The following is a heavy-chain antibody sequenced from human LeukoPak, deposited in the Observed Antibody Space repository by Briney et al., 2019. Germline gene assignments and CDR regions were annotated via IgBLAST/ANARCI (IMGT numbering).Heavy chain of an antibody. Sequence: ASVTVSCKASGYTFTSYDFNWVRQATGQRLEWMGWISAYNGNTNYAQKLQGRVTMTTDTSTSTAYMELRSLRSDDTAVYYCARDAVDTAMVSLFWGQGTLVTVSS. J-gene: IGHJ4*02. CDR3: ARDAVDTAMVSLF. CDR2: ISAYNGNT. CDR1: GYTFTSYD. V-gene: IGHV1-18*01. D-gene: IGHD5-18*01.